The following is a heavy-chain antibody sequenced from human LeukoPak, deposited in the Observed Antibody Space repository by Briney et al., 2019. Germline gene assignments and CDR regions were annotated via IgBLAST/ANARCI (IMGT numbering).Heavy chain of an antibody. V-gene: IGHV4-34*01. Sequence: SETLSLTCAVYGGSFSGYYWSWIREPPGKGLEWIGEINHSGSTNYNPSLKSRVTISVDTSKNQFSLKLSSVTAADTAVYYCARGEQQLVRWGQGTLVTVSS. CDR1: GGSFSGYY. CDR2: INHSGST. J-gene: IGHJ4*02. D-gene: IGHD6-13*01. CDR3: ARGEQQLVR.